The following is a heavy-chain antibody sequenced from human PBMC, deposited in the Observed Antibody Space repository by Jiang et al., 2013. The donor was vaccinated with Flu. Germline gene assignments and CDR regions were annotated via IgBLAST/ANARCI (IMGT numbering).Heavy chain of an antibody. CDR2: INPNSGGT. D-gene: IGHD6-13*01. V-gene: IGHV1-2*04. Sequence: VQLVESGAEVKKPGASVKVSCKASGYTFTGYYMHWVRQAPGQGLEWMGWINPNSGGTNYARKFQGWVTMTRDTSISTAYMELSRLRSDDTAVYYCAREGLSAAAGTDAFDIWGQGTMVTVSS. CDR3: AREGLSAAAGTDAFDI. CDR1: GYTFTGYY. J-gene: IGHJ3*02.